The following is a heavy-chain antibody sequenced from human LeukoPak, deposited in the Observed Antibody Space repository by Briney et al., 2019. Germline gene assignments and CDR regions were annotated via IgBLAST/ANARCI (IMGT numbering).Heavy chain of an antibody. D-gene: IGHD3-9*01. CDR3: ARGPRTMDDILTADAFDI. V-gene: IGHV7-4-1*02. CDR2: INTNTGNP. CDR1: GYTFTSYA. Sequence: ASVKVSCKASGYTFTSYAMNWVRQAPGQGLEWMGWINTNTGNPTYAQGFTGRFVFSLDTSVSTAYLQISSLKPEDTAVYYCARGPRTMDDILTADAFDIWGQGTMVTVSS. J-gene: IGHJ3*02.